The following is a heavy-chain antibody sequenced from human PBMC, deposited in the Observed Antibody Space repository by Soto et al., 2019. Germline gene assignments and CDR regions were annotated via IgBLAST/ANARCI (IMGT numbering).Heavy chain of an antibody. Sequence: ASVKVSCKASGYTFTSYDINWVRQATGQGLEWMGWMNPNSGNTGYAQKFQGRVTMTRNTSISTAYMELSSLRSEDTAVYYCARFLTGTTYYYYYYMDVWGKGTTVTVSS. V-gene: IGHV1-8*01. CDR3: ARFLTGTTYYYYYYMDV. CDR1: GYTFTSYD. CDR2: MNPNSGNT. D-gene: IGHD1-7*01. J-gene: IGHJ6*03.